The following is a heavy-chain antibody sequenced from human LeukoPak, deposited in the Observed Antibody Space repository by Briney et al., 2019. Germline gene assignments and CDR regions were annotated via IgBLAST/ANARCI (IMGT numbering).Heavy chain of an antibody. CDR1: GGAIASGGYS. CDR3: ARDGRAYCGGDCYAFDI. J-gene: IGHJ3*02. CDR2: IYDRGPA. D-gene: IGHD2-21*01. V-gene: IGHV4-30-2*06. Sequence: SETLSLTCTVSGGAIASGGYSWNWIRQSPGKGLEWIGCIYDRGPAYYNPSLKSRVTISVDTSKNQFSLKLSSVTAADTAVYYCARDGRAYCGGDCYAFDIWGQGTMVTVSS.